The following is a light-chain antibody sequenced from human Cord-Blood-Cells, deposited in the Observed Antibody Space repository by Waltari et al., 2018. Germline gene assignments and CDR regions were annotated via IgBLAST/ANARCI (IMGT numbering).Light chain of an antibody. CDR1: SSNIGSNT. V-gene: IGLV1-44*01. CDR2: SNN. Sequence: QSVLTQPPSASGTPGQRVTIPCSGSSSNIGSNTVNWYQQRPGTAPKLLMYSNNQRPSGLPDRFSGSKSGTSASLAISGRQSEDEADYYCAAWEDSLNGVVFGGGTKLTVL. J-gene: IGLJ2*01. CDR3: AAWEDSLNGVV.